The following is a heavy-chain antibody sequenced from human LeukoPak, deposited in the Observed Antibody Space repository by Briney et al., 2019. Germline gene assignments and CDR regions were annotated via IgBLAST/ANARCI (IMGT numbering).Heavy chain of an antibody. V-gene: IGHV3-30*03. CDR1: GFTFSSYG. Sequence: PGGSLRLSCAASGFTFSSYGMHWVRQAPGKGLEWVAVISYDGSNKYFADSVKGRFTISRDNSKNTLYLQMNSLRAEDTAVYYCARRTTDFDYWGQGTLVTVSS. D-gene: IGHD1/OR15-1a*01. CDR3: ARRTTDFDY. CDR2: ISYDGSNK. J-gene: IGHJ4*02.